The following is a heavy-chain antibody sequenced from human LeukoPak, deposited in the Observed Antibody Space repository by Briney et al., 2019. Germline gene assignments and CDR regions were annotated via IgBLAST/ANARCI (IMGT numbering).Heavy chain of an antibody. CDR1: GGSISSYY. CDR3: ARHAPSDTSGWYYFDY. J-gene: IGHJ4*02. D-gene: IGHD6-19*01. Sequence: SETLSLTCTVSGGSISSYYWSWIRQPPGKGLEWIGYIYYSGSTNYNPSLKSRVTISVDTSKNQFSLKLSSVTAADTAAYYCARHAPSDTSGWYYFDYWGQGTLVTVSS. V-gene: IGHV4-59*08. CDR2: IYYSGST.